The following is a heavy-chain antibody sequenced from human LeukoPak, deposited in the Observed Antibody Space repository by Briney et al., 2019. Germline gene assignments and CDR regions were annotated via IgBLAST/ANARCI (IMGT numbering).Heavy chain of an antibody. CDR2: INPNSGGT. Sequence: ASVKVSCKASGYTFTVYYMHWVRQAPGQGLEWMGWINPNSGGTNYAQKFQGWVTMTRDTSISTAYMELSRLRSDDTAVYYCARDSGENWFDPWGQGTLVTVSS. J-gene: IGHJ5*02. CDR3: ARDSGENWFDP. D-gene: IGHD3-10*01. CDR1: GYTFTVYY. V-gene: IGHV1-2*04.